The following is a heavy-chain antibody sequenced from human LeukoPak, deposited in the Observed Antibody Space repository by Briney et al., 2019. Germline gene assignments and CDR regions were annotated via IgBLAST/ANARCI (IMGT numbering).Heavy chain of an antibody. J-gene: IGHJ4*02. CDR1: GFTFNTYT. Sequence: GGSLRLFCAASGFTFNTYTMHWVRQAPGKGLEWVALTLYDGSKEYYADSVKGRFTISRDNSRNTLYLQMDSLTVEDTSVYFCARDNGYTNGYAFDNWGQGTLVTVSS. CDR3: ARDNGYTNGYAFDN. V-gene: IGHV3-30-3*01. CDR2: TLYDGSKE. D-gene: IGHD5-18*01.